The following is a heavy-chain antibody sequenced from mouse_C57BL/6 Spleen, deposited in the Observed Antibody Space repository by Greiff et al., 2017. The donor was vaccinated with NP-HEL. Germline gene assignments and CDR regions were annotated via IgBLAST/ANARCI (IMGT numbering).Heavy chain of an antibody. J-gene: IGHJ4*01. D-gene: IGHD2-1*01. CDR2: ISDGGSYT. Sequence: EVQVVESGGGLVKPGGSLKLSCAASGFTFSSYAMSWVRQTPEKRLEWVATISDGGSYTYYPDNVKGRFTISRDNAKNNLYLQMSHLKSEDTAMYYCARDLPYYAMDYWGQGTSVTVSS. V-gene: IGHV5-4*01. CDR3: ARDLPYYAMDY. CDR1: GFTFSSYA.